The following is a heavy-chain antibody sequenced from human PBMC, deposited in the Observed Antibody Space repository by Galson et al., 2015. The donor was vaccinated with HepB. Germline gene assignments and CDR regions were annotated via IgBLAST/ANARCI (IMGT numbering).Heavy chain of an antibody. CDR2: ITGRGGYT. V-gene: IGHV3-23*01. Sequence: SLRLSCAASGFTFSSYAMSWVRQAPGKGLEWVSAITGRGGYTYYADSVKGRFSISRDDSKNTLFLQMHSLRAEDTAVYYCAKNSGGSQDFSYGMDVWGQGTTVTVSS. J-gene: IGHJ6*02. D-gene: IGHD2/OR15-2a*01. CDR1: GFTFSSYA. CDR3: AKNSGGSQDFSYGMDV.